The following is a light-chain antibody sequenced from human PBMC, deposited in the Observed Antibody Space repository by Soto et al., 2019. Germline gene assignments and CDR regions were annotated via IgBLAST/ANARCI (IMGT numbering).Light chain of an antibody. CDR3: AAWDDSLKGAV. Sequence: QSVLTQPPSASGTPGQRVTISCSGSSSNIGSNTVNWYQQLPGTAPKLLIYSNNQRPSGVPDRFSGSKSGTSASLAISGLQSEDEAHYYCAAWDDSLKGAVFGGGTQLTVL. V-gene: IGLV1-44*01. J-gene: IGLJ7*01. CDR2: SNN. CDR1: SSNIGSNT.